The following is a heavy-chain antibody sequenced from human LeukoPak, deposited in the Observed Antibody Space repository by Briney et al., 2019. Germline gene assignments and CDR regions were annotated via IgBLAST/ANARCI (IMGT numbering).Heavy chain of an antibody. J-gene: IGHJ4*02. CDR3: ARAERWLDFDY. D-gene: IGHD5-24*01. Sequence: SEALSLTCTVSGGSISSSSYYWSWIRQPPGKGLEWIGYIYYSGSTNYNPSLKSRVTISVDTSKNQFSLKLSSVTAADTAVYYCARAERWLDFDYWGQGTLVTVSS. CDR1: GGSISSSSYY. CDR2: IYYSGST. V-gene: IGHV4-61*01.